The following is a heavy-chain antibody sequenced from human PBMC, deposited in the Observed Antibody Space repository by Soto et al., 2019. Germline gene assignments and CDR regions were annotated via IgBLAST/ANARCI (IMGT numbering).Heavy chain of an antibody. J-gene: IGHJ6*02. V-gene: IGHV1-58*02. CDR2: IVVGSGNT. CDR1: GFTFTSSA. Sequence: ASVKVSCKASGFTFTSSAMQWVRQARGQRLEWIGWIVVGSGNTNYAQKFQERVTITRDMSTSTAYMELSSLRSEDTAVYYCAAGLPRGQQLVRPRRYYYGMDVWGQGTTVTVSS. CDR3: AAGLPRGQQLVRPRRYYYGMDV. D-gene: IGHD6-13*01.